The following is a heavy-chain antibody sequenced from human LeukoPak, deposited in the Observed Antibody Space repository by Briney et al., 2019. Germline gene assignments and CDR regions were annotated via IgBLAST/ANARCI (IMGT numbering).Heavy chain of an antibody. CDR2: LYYSGST. CDR1: GGSISNYY. Sequence: SETLSLTCTVSGGSISNYYWSWTRQPPGRGLEWIGYLYYSGSTNYNPSLKSRVTISVDTSKNQFSLKLGSVTAADTAVYYCARTYGSGSYSVAFFDYWGQGTLVTVSS. CDR3: ARTYGSGSYSVAFFDY. D-gene: IGHD3-10*01. J-gene: IGHJ4*02. V-gene: IGHV4-59*01.